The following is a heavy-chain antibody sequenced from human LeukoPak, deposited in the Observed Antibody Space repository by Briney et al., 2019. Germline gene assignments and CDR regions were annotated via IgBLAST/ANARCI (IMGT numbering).Heavy chain of an antibody. CDR3: ANNYGSGSFKY. CDR2: ISGSGGST. V-gene: IGHV3-23*01. CDR1: GFTFSSYG. Sequence: GGSLRLSCAASGFTFSSYGMSWVRQAPGKGLEWVSAISGSGGSTYYADSVKGRFTISRDNSKNTLYLQMNSLRAEDTAVYYCANNYGSGSFKYWGQGTLVTVSS. D-gene: IGHD3-10*01. J-gene: IGHJ4*02.